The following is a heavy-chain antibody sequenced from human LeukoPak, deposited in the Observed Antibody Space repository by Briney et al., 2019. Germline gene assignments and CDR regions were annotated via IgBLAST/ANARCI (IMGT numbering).Heavy chain of an antibody. J-gene: IGHJ4*02. D-gene: IGHD6-19*01. Sequence: PGGSLRLSCAASGFTFSSYAMSWVRQAPGKGLDWVSAISGSGGSTYYADSVKGRFTISRDNSKNTLYLQMNSLRAEDTAVYYCAKTSKINYSSGWYGDYWGQGTLVTVSS. CDR1: GFTFSSYA. V-gene: IGHV3-23*01. CDR3: AKTSKINYSSGWYGDY. CDR2: ISGSGGST.